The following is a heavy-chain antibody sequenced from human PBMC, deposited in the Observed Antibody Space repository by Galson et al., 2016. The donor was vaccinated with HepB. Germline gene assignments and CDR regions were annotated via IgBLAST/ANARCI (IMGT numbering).Heavy chain of an antibody. CDR2: VYYSGAT. J-gene: IGHJ4*02. Sequence: SCKASGDTFISYTICWIRQPPGKGLEWIGSVYYSGATYYNPSLKSRVIMSLDTSKNQFSLKLTSVTATDTAVYYCVRPRDLAFDYWGQGTLVTVSS. CDR1: GDTFISYTI. D-gene: IGHD2-21*01. V-gene: IGHV4-39*01. CDR3: VRPRDLAFDY.